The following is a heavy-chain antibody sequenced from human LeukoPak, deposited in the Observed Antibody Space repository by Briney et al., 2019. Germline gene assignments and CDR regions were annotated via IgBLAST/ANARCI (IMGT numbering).Heavy chain of an antibody. CDR2: INPSGGST. Sequence: GASVKVSCTASGYTFTSYYMHWVRQAPGQGLEWMGIINPSGGSTSYAQKFQGRVTMTRDTSTSTVYMELSSLRSEDTAVYYCARAPNPYCSGGSCLPFPFNFDYWGQGTLVTVSS. D-gene: IGHD2-15*01. CDR3: ARAPNPYCSGGSCLPFPFNFDY. J-gene: IGHJ4*02. V-gene: IGHV1-46*01. CDR1: GYTFTSYY.